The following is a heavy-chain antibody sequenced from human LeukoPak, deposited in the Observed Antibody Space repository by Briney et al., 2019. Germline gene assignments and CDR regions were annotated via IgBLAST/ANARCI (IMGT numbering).Heavy chain of an antibody. J-gene: IGHJ4*02. D-gene: IGHD3-22*01. CDR2: IHWNGDRT. CDR3: ARVVSYYDSSGYYGWLVN. Sequence: GGSLRLSCAASGFSVSNTYMSWVRQAPGKGLEWVSGIHWNGDRTGYADSVKGRFTISRDNAKNFLYLQMNSLRAEDTALYYCARVVSYYDSSGYYGWLVNWGQGTLVTVSS. CDR1: GFSVSNTY. V-gene: IGHV3-20*04.